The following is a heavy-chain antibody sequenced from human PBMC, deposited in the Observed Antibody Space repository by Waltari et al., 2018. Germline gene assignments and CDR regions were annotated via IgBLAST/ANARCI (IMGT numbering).Heavy chain of an antibody. D-gene: IGHD5-18*01. Sequence: QVQMVESGGGVVKPGRSLRRSCAASGVTFSDHAMHWVRQAPGKGLESVADISFDGNNKYYADSVKGRFTISRDNAQNTLYLEMSSLRPEDTTVYFCARDLWIQLWGYYFDHWGQGTLVTVSS. J-gene: IGHJ4*02. CDR3: ARDLWIQLWGYYFDH. CDR1: GVTFSDHA. V-gene: IGHV3-30*15. CDR2: ISFDGNNK.